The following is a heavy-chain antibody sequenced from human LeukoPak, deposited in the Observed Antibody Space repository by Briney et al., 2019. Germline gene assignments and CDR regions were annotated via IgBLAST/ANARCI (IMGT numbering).Heavy chain of an antibody. CDR2: ISYDGSNK. CDR1: GFTFSSYA. D-gene: IGHD3-10*01. Sequence: HAGRSLRLSCAASGFTFSSYAMHWVRQAPGKGLEWVAVISYDGSNKYYADSVKGRFTISRDNSKNTLYLQMNSLRAEDTAVYYCAGDETTPMVRGVIYYGMDVWGQGTTVTVSS. CDR3: AGDETTPMVRGVIYYGMDV. J-gene: IGHJ6*02. V-gene: IGHV3-30-3*01.